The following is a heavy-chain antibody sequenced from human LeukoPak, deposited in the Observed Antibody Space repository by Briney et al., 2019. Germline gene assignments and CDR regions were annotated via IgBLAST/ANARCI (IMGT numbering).Heavy chain of an antibody. V-gene: IGHV4-34*01. CDR2: INHSGNT. D-gene: IGHD2-2*01. Sequence: SETLSLTCAVYGGSFSGYYWSWIRQPPGKGLEWIGEINHSGNTNYNPSLKSRVTISVDTSKNQFSLKLSSVTAADTAVYYCARGDIVVVPAARAFDIWGQGTMVTVSS. J-gene: IGHJ3*02. CDR1: GGSFSGYY. CDR3: ARGDIVVVPAARAFDI.